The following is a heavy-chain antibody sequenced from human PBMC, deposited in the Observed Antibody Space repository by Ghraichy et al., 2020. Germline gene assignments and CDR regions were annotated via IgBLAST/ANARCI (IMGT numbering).Heavy chain of an antibody. CDR1: GFTFSNAW. CDR3: TTDRDCSGGSCYDWFDY. D-gene: IGHD2-15*01. Sequence: GGSLRLSCAASGFTFSNAWMSWVRQAPGKGLEWVGRIKSKTDGGTTDYAAPVKGRFTTSRDDSKNTLDLQMNSLKTEDTAVYYCTTDRDCSGGSCYDWFDYWGQGTLVTVSS. CDR2: IKSKTDGGTT. V-gene: IGHV3-15*01. J-gene: IGHJ4*02.